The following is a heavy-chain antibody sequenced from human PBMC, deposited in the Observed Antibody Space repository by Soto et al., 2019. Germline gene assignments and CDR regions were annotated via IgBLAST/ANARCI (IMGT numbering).Heavy chain of an antibody. J-gene: IGHJ4*02. Sequence: QVQLVQSGAEVKKPGASVKVSCKTSGYTLTSYAIHWVRQAPGQRLEWMGWINAGNGNTKYSQKFQGRVTITRDTSASTAYMELSSLRSEDTAVYYCARGVPTIPDYWGQGTLVTVSS. V-gene: IGHV1-3*01. CDR3: ARGVPTIPDY. D-gene: IGHD5-12*01. CDR2: INAGNGNT. CDR1: GYTLTSYA.